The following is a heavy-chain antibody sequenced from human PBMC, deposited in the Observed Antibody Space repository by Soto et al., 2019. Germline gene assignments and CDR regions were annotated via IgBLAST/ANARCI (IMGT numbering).Heavy chain of an antibody. CDR1: GGTFSSYA. V-gene: IGHV1-69*13. CDR2: IIPIFGTA. Sequence: ASVKVSCKASGGTFSSYAISWVRQAPGQGLEWMGGIIPIFGTANYAQKFQGRVTITADESTSTAYMELSSLRSEDTAVYYCARDQATGGDAFDIWGQGTMVTVSS. D-gene: IGHD5-12*01. CDR3: ARDQATGGDAFDI. J-gene: IGHJ3*02.